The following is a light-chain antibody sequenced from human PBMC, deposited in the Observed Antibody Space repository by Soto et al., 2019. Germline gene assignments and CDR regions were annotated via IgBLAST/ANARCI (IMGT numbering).Light chain of an antibody. CDR2: DVS. V-gene: IGLV2-14*01. J-gene: IGLJ1*01. CDR1: SSDVGGYNY. Sequence: QSVLTQPGSVYGSPGQSIAISCTGTSSDVGGYNYVSWYQQHPGKAPKLMIYDVSNRPSGVSNRFSGSKSGNTASLTISGRQAEDEADYYCSSYTSSSTPLYVFGTGTKVTVL. CDR3: SSYTSSSTPLYV.